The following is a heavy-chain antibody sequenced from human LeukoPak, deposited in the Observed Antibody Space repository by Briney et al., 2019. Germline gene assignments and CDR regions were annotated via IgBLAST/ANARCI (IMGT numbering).Heavy chain of an antibody. D-gene: IGHD3-10*01. V-gene: IGHV3-30*04. CDR3: AKHISDYYGSGSYYGNWFDP. J-gene: IGHJ5*02. CDR2: ISHDGNTK. CDR1: GFTFSSYA. Sequence: GGSLRLSCAASGFTFSSYAMHWVRQAPGKGLEWVAVISHDGNTKLYTDSLKGRFTISRDNSKNTLYLQMNSLRAEDTAVYYCAKHISDYYGSGSYYGNWFDPWGQGTLVTVSS.